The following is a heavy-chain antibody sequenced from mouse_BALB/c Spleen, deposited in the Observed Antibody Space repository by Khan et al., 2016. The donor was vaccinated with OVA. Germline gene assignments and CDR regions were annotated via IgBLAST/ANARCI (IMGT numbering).Heavy chain of an antibody. J-gene: IGHJ3*01. V-gene: IGHV3-2*02. CDR2: ISYSGNT. Sequence: EVELVESGPGLVKPSQSLSLTCTVTGYSITSEFAWNWIRQFPGNKLEWMGYISYSGNTRYNPSLKSLISIPRDTSRNQFFLQLNSVTTEDTAPYYCARKDYYDYDPFPYWGQGTLVTVSA. D-gene: IGHD2-4*01. CDR3: ARKDYYDYDPFPY. CDR1: GYSITSEFA.